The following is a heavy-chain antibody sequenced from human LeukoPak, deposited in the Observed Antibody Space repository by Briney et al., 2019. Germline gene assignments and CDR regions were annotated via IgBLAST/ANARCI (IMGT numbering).Heavy chain of an antibody. J-gene: IGHJ4*02. Sequence: TGGSLRLSRAASGFTLSSQGMHWVRQAPGKGLEWVAVIWYDGSYKYYADSVKGRFTISRDNSNSTLYLQMNSLRAEDTAVYYCARDKSTSCYYFDYWGQGTLVTVSS. D-gene: IGHD2-2*01. CDR2: IWYDGSYK. V-gene: IGHV3-33*01. CDR1: GFTLSSQG. CDR3: ARDKSTSCYYFDY.